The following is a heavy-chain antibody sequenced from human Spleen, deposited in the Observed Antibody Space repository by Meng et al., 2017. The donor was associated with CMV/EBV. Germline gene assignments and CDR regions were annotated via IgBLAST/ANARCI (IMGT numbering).Heavy chain of an antibody. V-gene: IGHV1-69*05. CDR1: GGTFSSYA. Sequence: SVKVSCKASGGTFSSYAISWVRQAPGQGLEWMGGIIPIFGTANYAQKFQGRVTITTDESTSTAYMELSSLRSEDTAVYYCAREGRGTAMVTWFDPWGQGTLVTVSS. D-gene: IGHD5-18*01. J-gene: IGHJ5*02. CDR3: AREGRGTAMVTWFDP. CDR2: IIPIFGTA.